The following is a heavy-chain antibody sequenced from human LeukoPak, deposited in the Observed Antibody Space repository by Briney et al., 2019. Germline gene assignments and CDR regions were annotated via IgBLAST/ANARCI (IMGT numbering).Heavy chain of an antibody. V-gene: IGHV5-51*01. CDR2: IYPGDSDT. CDR3: ARLFSDYLSSFDY. Sequence: GESLKISCKGSGYRFPSYWIGWVRQMPGKGLEWMGIIYPGDSDTRYSPSFQGQVTIPADKSISTAYLQWSSLKASDTAMYYCARLFSDYLSSFDYWGQGTLVTVSS. J-gene: IGHJ4*02. CDR1: GYRFPSYW. D-gene: IGHD6-25*01.